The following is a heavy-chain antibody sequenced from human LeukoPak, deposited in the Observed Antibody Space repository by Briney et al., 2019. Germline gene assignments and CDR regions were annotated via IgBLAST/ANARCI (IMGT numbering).Heavy chain of an antibody. D-gene: IGHD3-10*01. V-gene: IGHV1-2*06. CDR1: GYTFTCYY. CDR3: ARDFYYGSGSN. CDR2: INPNSGGT. Sequence: GASVKVSYKASGYTFTCYYMHWVRQAHGQGLEWMGRINPNSGGTNYAQKFQARVTMTRDTSISTAYMELSRLRSDDTAVYYCARDFYYGSGSNWGQGTLVTVSS. J-gene: IGHJ4*02.